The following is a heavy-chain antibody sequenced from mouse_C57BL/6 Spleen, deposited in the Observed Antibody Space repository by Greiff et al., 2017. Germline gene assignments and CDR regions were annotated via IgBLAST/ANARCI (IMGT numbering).Heavy chain of an antibody. J-gene: IGHJ4*01. CDR2: IYPGNSDT. Sequence: EVQLQQSGTVLARPGASVKMSCKTSGYTFTSYWMHWVKQRPGQGLEWIGAIYPGNSDTSYNQKFKGKAKLTAVTSASTAYMALSSLTNEDSAVYYCTRITTARYAMDYWGQGTSVTVSS. CDR1: GYTFTSYW. D-gene: IGHD1-2*01. V-gene: IGHV1-5*01. CDR3: TRITTARYAMDY.